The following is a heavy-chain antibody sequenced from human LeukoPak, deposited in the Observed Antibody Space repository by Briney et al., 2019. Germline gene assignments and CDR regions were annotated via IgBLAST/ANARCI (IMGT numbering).Heavy chain of an antibody. CDR1: GFTFDDYA. CDR2: ISWNSGSI. CDR3: ARGRVPFTMVRGVDY. Sequence: GGSLRLSCAASGFTFDDYAMHWVRQAPGKGLEWVSGISWNSGSIGYADSVKGRFTISRDNSKNTLYLQMNSLRAEDTAVYYCARGRVPFTMVRGVDYWGQGTLVTVSS. D-gene: IGHD3-10*01. J-gene: IGHJ4*02. V-gene: IGHV3-9*01.